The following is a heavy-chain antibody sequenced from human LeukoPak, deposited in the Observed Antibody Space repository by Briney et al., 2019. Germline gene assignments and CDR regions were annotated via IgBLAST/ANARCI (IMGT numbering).Heavy chain of an antibody. Sequence: ASVKASCKASGYTFTGYYMHWVRQAPGQGLEWMGWINPNSGGTNYVQKFQGRVTMTRDTSISTAYMELSRLRSDDTAVYYCARNRASQQLEYWGQGTLVTVSS. V-gene: IGHV1-2*02. CDR1: GYTFTGYY. D-gene: IGHD6-13*01. CDR2: INPNSGGT. CDR3: ARNRASQQLEY. J-gene: IGHJ4*02.